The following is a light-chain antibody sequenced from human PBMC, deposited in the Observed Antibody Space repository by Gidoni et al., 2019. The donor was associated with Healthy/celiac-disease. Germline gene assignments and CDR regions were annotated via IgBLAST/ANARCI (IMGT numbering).Light chain of an antibody. CDR2: GNS. CDR3: QSYDSSLSGPVV. Sequence: QSVLTQPPSVSGAPGQRVTISCTGSSSNIGAGYDVHWYQQLPGTAPKLLIYGNSNRPSGVPDRFSGSKSGTSASLAITGLQAEDEADYYCQSYDSSLSGPVVFGGGTKLTXL. CDR1: SSNIGAGYD. J-gene: IGLJ2*01. V-gene: IGLV1-40*01.